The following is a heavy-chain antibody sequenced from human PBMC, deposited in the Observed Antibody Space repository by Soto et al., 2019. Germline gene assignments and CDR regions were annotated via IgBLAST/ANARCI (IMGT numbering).Heavy chain of an antibody. CDR1: AFTFSNYG. D-gene: IGHD6-13*01. V-gene: IGHV3-23*01. CDR3: ARRGSRSSGAAAGPSDY. CDR2: ISVSGGST. Sequence: EVQLLESGGGLAQPGESLRLSCTASAFTFSNYGMNWVRQAPGKGLEWVSGISVSGGSTYYADSVKGRFTISRDNSKNTLYLWMSSLRVDDTAVYFCARRGSRSSGAAAGPSDYWGQGTLVTVSS. J-gene: IGHJ4*02.